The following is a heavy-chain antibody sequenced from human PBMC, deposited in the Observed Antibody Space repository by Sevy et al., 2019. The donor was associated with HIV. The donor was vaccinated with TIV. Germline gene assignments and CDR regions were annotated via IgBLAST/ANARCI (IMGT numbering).Heavy chain of an antibody. CDR2: ISSSGGSTI. CDR3: AREDWNDVIDY. D-gene: IGHD1-1*01. CDR1: GFTFSDYY. J-gene: IGHJ4*02. V-gene: IGHV3-11*01. Sequence: GGSLRLSCAASGFTFSDYYMSWIHQAPGKGLEWVSYISSSGGSTIYYADSVKGRFTISRDNAKNSLYLQMNSLGAEDTAVYYCAREDWNDVIDYWGQGTLVTVSS.